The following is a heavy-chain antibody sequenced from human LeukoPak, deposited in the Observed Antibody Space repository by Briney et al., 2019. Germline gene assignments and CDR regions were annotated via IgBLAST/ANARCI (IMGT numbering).Heavy chain of an antibody. CDR3: AKDLQGYGYVFLFDY. D-gene: IGHD5-18*01. V-gene: IGHV3-30*18. CDR1: GFTFSSYG. Sequence: GGSLRLSCAASGFTFSSYGMHWVRQAPGKGLEWVAVISYDGSNKYYADSVKGRFTISRDNSKNTLYLQMNSLRAEDTAVYYCAKDLQGYGYVFLFDYWGQGTLVTVSS. CDR2: ISYDGSNK. J-gene: IGHJ4*02.